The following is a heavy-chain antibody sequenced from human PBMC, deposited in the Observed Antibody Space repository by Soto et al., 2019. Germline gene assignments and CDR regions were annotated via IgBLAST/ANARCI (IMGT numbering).Heavy chain of an antibody. J-gene: IGHJ4*02. CDR2: IYYSGST. Sequence: QVQLQESGPGLVKPSQTLSLTCTVSGGSISSGDYYWSWIRQPPGKGLEWIGYIYYSGSTYYNPSLKSRVTISVDTSKNQFSLKLSSVTAADTAVYYCARDAPSCSGGSCYPRPIDYWGQGTLVTVSS. D-gene: IGHD2-15*01. CDR1: GGSISSGDYY. CDR3: ARDAPSCSGGSCYPRPIDY. V-gene: IGHV4-30-4*01.